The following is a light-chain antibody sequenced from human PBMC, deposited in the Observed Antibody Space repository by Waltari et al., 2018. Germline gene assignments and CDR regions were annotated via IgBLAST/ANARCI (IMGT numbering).Light chain of an antibody. V-gene: IGKV3-20*01. CDR1: QSIGIY. CDR2: QAS. J-gene: IGKJ1*01. CDR3: QKYESLPAT. Sequence: EIVLTQSPGTLSLSPGESATLSCRASQSIGIYLAWYQQKPGQAPRLLMYQASSRATGIPDRFSGSGSGTDFSLTISRLEPEDVAVYYCQKYESLPATFGQGTKVEIK.